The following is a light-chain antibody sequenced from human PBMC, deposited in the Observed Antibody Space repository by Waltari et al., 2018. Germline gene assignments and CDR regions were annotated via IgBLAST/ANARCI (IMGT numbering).Light chain of an antibody. J-gene: IGLJ3*02. CDR1: SSNVGFYNL. Sequence: QSALTQPASVSGSPGQSVTISCTGTSSNVGFYNLVSWYQQHPDKAPKLMIYEVLERPSGISIRFSGSKSGDTASLTIAGLRAEDEADYYCCSYAGRNVWVFGGGTKLTVL. V-gene: IGLV2-23*02. CDR2: EVL. CDR3: CSYAGRNVWV.